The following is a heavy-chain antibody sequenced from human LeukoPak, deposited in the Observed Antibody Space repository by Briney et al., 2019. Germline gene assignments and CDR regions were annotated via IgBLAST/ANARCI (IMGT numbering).Heavy chain of an antibody. J-gene: IGHJ4*02. D-gene: IGHD3-10*01. V-gene: IGHV4-31*03. Sequence: SQTLSLTCTVSGDSISSGGYYWSWIRQLPGKGLEWIGYIYYSGSTYYNPSLKSRVTISVDTSKNQFSLKLSSVTAADTAVYYCARDSFGFGDLHYWGQGTLVTVSS. CDR3: ARDSFGFGDLHY. CDR1: GDSISSGGYY. CDR2: IYYSGST.